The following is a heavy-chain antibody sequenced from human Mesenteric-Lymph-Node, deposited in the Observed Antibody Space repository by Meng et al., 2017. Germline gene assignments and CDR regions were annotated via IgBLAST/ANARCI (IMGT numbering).Heavy chain of an antibody. V-gene: IGHV4-31*03. CDR2: FYFSGNT. CDR1: GDSTSSGDHY. CDR3: ARYYYDSSGVTWIDP. Sequence: VRLPESGPGLGKPSQTLSLTCTVSGDSTSSGDHYWGWSRQHPGKGLEWIGYFYFSGNTYYNPSLKSRVSISVDTSKNQFSPRLSSVTAADTAVYYCARYYYDSSGVTWIDPWGQGTLVTVSS. J-gene: IGHJ5*02. D-gene: IGHD3-22*01.